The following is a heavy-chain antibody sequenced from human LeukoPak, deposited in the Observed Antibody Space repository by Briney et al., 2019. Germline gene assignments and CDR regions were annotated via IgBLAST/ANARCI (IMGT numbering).Heavy chain of an antibody. CDR3: ARGAERGYSYGVDY. CDR2: INPDSGDT. D-gene: IGHD5-18*01. J-gene: IGHJ4*02. CDR1: GYTFTGYS. V-gene: IGHV1-2*02. Sequence: ASVKVSCKASGYTFTGYSMHWVRQAPGQGLEWMGWINPDSGDTNYAQKFQGRVTMTRDTSISTAYMELSRLRSDDTAVYYCARGAERGYSYGVDYWGQGTLVTVSS.